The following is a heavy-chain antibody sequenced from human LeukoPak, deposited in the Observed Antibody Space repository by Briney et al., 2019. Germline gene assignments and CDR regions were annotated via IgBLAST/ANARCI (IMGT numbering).Heavy chain of an antibody. CDR1: GGSITXXSHY. V-gene: IGHV4-39*01. Sequence: SLTCXLSGGSITXXSHYWGWIRXPPGKXLXWIGSFGHGRNAFYSPSLKSRVTISVDTSKNQFSLRLNSVTAADTAMYYCGRHAPXXXYDLWGQGTLVTXXS. J-gene: IGHJ5*02. CDR3: GRHAPXXXYDL. CDR2: FGHGRNA.